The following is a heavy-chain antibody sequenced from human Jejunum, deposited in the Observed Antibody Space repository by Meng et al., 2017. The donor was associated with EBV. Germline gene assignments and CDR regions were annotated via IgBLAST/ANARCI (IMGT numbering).Heavy chain of an antibody. V-gene: IGHV3-30*04. Sequence: AKLVRMGGGVVQPGRFLRLCGAACGFVFGDYSMHCVRQAPGKGQELVAVVSYGGSNKLYADSVKGRFTIYRDNSDNTLFLQMNSLKPEDTAVYYCAKERRGFYAEHWGQGTLVTVSS. CDR2: VSYGGSNK. CDR3: AKERRGFYAEH. J-gene: IGHJ4*02. CDR1: GFVFGDYS. D-gene: IGHD1-14*01.